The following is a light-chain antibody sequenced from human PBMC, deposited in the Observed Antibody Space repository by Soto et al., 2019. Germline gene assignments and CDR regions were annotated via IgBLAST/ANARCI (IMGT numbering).Light chain of an antibody. Sequence: QSALTQPRSVSGSPGQSVTISCTGTSSDVGDYNYVSWYQQYPGKAPKLVIYDVSKRPSGVPDRFSGSKSGNTASLTISGRQCVDGADYHCCSFAGSYAFGVFGGGTKLTVL. CDR1: SSDVGDYNY. CDR2: DVS. CDR3: CSFAGSYAFGV. J-gene: IGLJ3*02. V-gene: IGLV2-11*01.